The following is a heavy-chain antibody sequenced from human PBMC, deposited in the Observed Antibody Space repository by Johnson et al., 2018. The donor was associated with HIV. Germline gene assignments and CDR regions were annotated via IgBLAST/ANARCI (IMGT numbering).Heavy chain of an antibody. CDR2: IWSDGTNK. V-gene: IGHV3-33*01. Sequence: QMLLVESGGGVVQPGRSLRLSCVASGYSFRNSAMHWVRQAPGKGLEWVATIWSDGTNKYYGDSVKGRFTVSRDSSKNTLFLQMTSLRVEDTAVYYCYGYYDAFDIWGQGTMVSVSS. D-gene: IGHD3-10*01. CDR3: YGYYDAFDI. CDR1: GYSFRNSA. J-gene: IGHJ3*02.